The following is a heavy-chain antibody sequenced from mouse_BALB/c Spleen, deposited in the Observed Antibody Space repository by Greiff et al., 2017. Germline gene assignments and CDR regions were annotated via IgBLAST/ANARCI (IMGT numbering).Heavy chain of an antibody. D-gene: IGHD1-2*01. CDR1: GFTFSDYY. CDR2: ISDGGSYT. J-gene: IGHJ4*01. CDR3: ARGSLLRLRSYAMDY. Sequence: EVQLVESGGGLVKPGGSLKLSCAASGFTFSDYYMYWVRQTPEKRLEWVATISDGGSYTYYPDSVKGRFTISRDNAKNNLYLQMSSLKSEDTAMYYCARGSLLRLRSYAMDYWGQGTSVTVSS. V-gene: IGHV5-4*02.